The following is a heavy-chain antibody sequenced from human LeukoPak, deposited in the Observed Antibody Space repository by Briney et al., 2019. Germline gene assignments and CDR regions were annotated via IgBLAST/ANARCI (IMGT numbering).Heavy chain of an antibody. V-gene: IGHV3-15*01. CDR3: TTGLLGT. D-gene: IGHD1-1*01. CDR2: IKSKPDGGTT. CDR1: GFTFSNAW. J-gene: IGHJ4*02. Sequence: GGSLRLSCAASGFTFSNAWMSWVRQAPGKGLEWVGRIKSKPDGGTTEYTAPVKGRFTISRDDSRNTLYLQMSSLKTEDAAVYYCTTGLLGTWGQGIMVTVSS.